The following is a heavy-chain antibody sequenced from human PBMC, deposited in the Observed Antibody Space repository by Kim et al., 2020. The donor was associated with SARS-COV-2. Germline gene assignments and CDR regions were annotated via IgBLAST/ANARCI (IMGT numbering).Heavy chain of an antibody. D-gene: IGHD6-6*01. V-gene: IGHV3-21*01. Sequence: YIYYADSVKGRFTISRDNAKNSLYLQLNSLRAEDTAVYYCVAARPNWFDPWGQGTLVTVSS. CDR2: YI. CDR3: VAARPNWFDP. J-gene: IGHJ5*02.